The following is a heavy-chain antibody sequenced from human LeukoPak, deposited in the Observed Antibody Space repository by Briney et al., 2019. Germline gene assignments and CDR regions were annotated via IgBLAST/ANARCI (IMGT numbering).Heavy chain of an antibody. CDR1: GYRFTAYP. V-gene: IGHV1-2*02. CDR3: ARGMDADAFQY. Sequence: ASVKVSCKTSGYRFTAYPLHWVRQAPGQGLEWLGWMNPHSGETSNAQKFQGRVTMTRDTSISVAYMELSSLRSDDTAVYYCARGMDADAFQYWGLGSLVAVSS. D-gene: IGHD2-2*03. J-gene: IGHJ1*01. CDR2: MNPHSGET.